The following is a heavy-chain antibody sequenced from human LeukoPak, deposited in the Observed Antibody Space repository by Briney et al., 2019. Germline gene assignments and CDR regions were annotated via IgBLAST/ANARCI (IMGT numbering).Heavy chain of an antibody. J-gene: IGHJ5*02. CDR2: ITPIIDSA. CDR1: GGTFRSHI. CDR3: TRVNLRGSQYNWFDP. Sequence: ASVKVSCKTFGGTFRSHIFSWVRQALGQGLEWMGKITPIIDSAKYSQKFRDRLTITGDSSTGTAYMELSSLTPEDTALYFCTRVNLRGSQYNWFDPWGQGTLVIVSS. V-gene: IGHV1-69*08. D-gene: IGHD1-26*01.